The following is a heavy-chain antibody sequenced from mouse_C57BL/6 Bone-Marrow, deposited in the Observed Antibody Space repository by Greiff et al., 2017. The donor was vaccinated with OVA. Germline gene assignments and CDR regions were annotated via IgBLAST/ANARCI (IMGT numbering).Heavy chain of an antibody. CDR1: GYTFTSYW. J-gene: IGHJ1*03. Sequence: QVQQQQPGAELVKPGASVKLSCKASGYTFTSYWMHWVKQRPGQGLEWIGMIHPNSGSTNYNEKFKSKATLTVDKSSSTAYMQLSSLTSEDSAVYDCARVNWDGYWYFDVWGTGTTVTVSS. D-gene: IGHD4-1*01. V-gene: IGHV1-64*01. CDR3: ARVNWDGYWYFDV. CDR2: IHPNSGST.